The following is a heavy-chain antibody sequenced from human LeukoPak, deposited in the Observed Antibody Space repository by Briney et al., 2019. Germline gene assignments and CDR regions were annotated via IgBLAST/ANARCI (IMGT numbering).Heavy chain of an antibody. CDR2: IYTSGST. J-gene: IGHJ6*03. Sequence: PSETLSLTCTVSGGSLSSYYWSWIRQPAGKGLEWIGRIYTSGSTNYNPSLKSRVDMSVDTSKNQFYLKLSSVTAADTAVYYCARQSTVTKGVGYYYYMDVWGKGTTVTVSS. CDR3: ARQSTVTKGVGYYYYMDV. V-gene: IGHV4-4*07. D-gene: IGHD4-17*01. CDR1: GGSLSSYY.